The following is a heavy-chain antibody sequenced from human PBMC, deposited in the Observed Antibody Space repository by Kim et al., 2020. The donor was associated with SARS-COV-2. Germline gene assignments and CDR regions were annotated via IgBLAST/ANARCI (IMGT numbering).Heavy chain of an antibody. D-gene: IGHD2-15*01. J-gene: IGHJ4*02. CDR2: T. V-gene: IGHV4-34*01. CDR3: ARAHGAAEFDY. Sequence: TTYNPSLKSRVSMSVDTAKNQFSLKLSSVTAADTAVYSCARAHGAAEFDYWGQGTLVTDSS.